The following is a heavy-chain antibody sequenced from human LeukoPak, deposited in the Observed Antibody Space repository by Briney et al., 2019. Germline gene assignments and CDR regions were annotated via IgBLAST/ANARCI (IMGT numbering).Heavy chain of an antibody. J-gene: IGHJ4*02. D-gene: IGHD6-13*01. CDR2: ISSSSSYI. CDR1: GFTFSSYS. V-gene: IGHV3-21*01. CDR3: ARIIAAVGYFDY. Sequence: GGSLRLSCAASGFTFSSYSRNWVGKAPGKGLEWVSSISSSSSYIYYADSVKGRFTISRDNAKNSLYLQMNSLRAEDTAVYYCARIIAAVGYFDYWGQGTLVTVSS.